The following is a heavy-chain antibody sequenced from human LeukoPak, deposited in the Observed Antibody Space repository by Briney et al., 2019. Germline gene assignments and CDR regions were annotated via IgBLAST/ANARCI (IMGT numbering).Heavy chain of an antibody. Sequence: GGSLRLSCAASGFTFSNTWMNWVRQAPGKGLEWVGRVKRKIDGETTDYIAPVKGRFTISRDDSRNTLYLQMNSLKTEDKAVYYCTTDFLGSGYYPHFDYWGQGTLVTVSS. V-gene: IGHV3-15*01. CDR2: VKRKIDGETT. CDR1: GFTFSNTW. CDR3: TTDFLGSGYYPHFDY. D-gene: IGHD3-22*01. J-gene: IGHJ4*02.